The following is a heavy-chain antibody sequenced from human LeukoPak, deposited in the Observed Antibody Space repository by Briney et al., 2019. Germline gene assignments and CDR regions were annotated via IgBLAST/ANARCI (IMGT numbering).Heavy chain of an antibody. J-gene: IGHJ4*02. CDR3: ARGRCRNSGCRPYFDY. V-gene: IGHV4-59*01. CDR1: GDSISNYY. CDR2: IYYSEST. D-gene: IGHD3-22*01. Sequence: SETLSLNCTVSGDSISNYYWGWIRQPPGKGLEWIGYIYYSESTNYNPSLKSRVTISTDTSKSQFSLNLRSVTAEDTGIYYCARGRCRNSGCRPYFDYWGQGTQVTVSS.